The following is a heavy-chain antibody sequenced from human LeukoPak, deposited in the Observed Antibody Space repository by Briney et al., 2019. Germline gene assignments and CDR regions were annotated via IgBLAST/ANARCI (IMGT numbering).Heavy chain of an antibody. D-gene: IGHD3-22*01. CDR2: IIPIFGTA. Sequence: ASVKVSCKASGGTFSSYAISWVRQAPGQGLEWMGGIIPIFGTANYAQKFQGRVTITTDESTSTAYMELSSLRSEDTAVYYCARRDSSGHNWFDPWGQGTLVTVSS. CDR3: ARRDSSGHNWFDP. V-gene: IGHV1-69*05. J-gene: IGHJ5*02. CDR1: GGTFSSYA.